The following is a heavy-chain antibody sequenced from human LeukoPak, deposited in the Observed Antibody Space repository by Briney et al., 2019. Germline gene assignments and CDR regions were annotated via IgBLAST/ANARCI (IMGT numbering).Heavy chain of an antibody. V-gene: IGHV1-2*02. J-gene: IGHJ4*02. CDR3: AREVARLTRDFDY. CDR2: INPNSGGT. Sequence: ASVKVSCKASGYTFTGYYMHWVRQAPGQGLEWMGWINPNSGGTNYAQKFQGRVTMTRDTSISTAYMEPSRLRSDDTAVYYCAREVARLTRDFDYWGQGTLVTVSS. CDR1: GYTFTGYY. D-gene: IGHD2-15*01.